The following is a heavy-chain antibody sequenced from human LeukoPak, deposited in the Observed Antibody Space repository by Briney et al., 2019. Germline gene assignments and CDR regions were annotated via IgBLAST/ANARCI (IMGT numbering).Heavy chain of an antibody. Sequence: GESLKISCKASGYIFTTSWIAWLRQMPGKGLEWMGIIYPGDSDTRYSPSFQGQVTISADKSISTAYLQWSSLKASDTAMYYCARGFGEFRFDYWGQGTLVTVSS. J-gene: IGHJ4*02. V-gene: IGHV5-51*01. D-gene: IGHD3-10*01. CDR3: ARGFGEFRFDY. CDR1: GYIFTTSW. CDR2: IYPGDSDT.